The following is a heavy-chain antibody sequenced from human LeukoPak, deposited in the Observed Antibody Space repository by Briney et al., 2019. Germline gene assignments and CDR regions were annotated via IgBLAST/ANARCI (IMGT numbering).Heavy chain of an antibody. CDR3: ARDGYSGYDSFDY. D-gene: IGHD5-12*01. Sequence: GRSLRLSCAASGFTFSSYAMHWVRQAPGKGLEWVAVISYDGSNKYYADSVKGRFTISRDNSKNTLYLQMNSLRAKDTAVYYCARDGYSGYDSFDYWGQGTLVTVSS. J-gene: IGHJ4*02. CDR2: ISYDGSNK. V-gene: IGHV3-30*01. CDR1: GFTFSSYA.